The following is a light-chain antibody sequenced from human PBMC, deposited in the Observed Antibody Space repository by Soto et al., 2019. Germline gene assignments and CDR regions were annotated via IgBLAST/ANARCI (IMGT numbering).Light chain of an antibody. CDR3: STYAGSSNV. V-gene: IGLV2-14*01. J-gene: IGLJ1*01. CDR2: EVS. CDR1: SSDVGAYNY. Sequence: QSVLTQPASVSGSPGQSITISCTGTSSDVGAYNYISWYQQHPGKAPKLMIYEVSNRPSGVSTRFSGSKSGNTASLTISGLQAEDEGDYYCSTYAGSSNVFGTGTKVTVL.